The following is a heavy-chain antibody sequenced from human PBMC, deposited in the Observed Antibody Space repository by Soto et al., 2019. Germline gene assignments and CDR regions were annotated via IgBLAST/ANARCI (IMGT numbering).Heavy chain of an antibody. V-gene: IGHV1-18*01. CDR1: GYTFNTYG. CDR2: ISAYNGNT. D-gene: IGHD3-16*02. Sequence: QVQLVQSGAEVKKPGASVKVSCKASGYTFNTYGIHWVRQARGQGRECMGWISAYNGNTSYVRQLQGRVTMTTDTSTSTVYMDLRSLRSDDTAVYYCASSRLGEVSSAYFDYWGQGTLVTVSS. J-gene: IGHJ4*02. CDR3: ASSRLGEVSSAYFDY.